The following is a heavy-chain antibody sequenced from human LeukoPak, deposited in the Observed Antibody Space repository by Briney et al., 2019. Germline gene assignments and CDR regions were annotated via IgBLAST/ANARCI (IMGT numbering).Heavy chain of an antibody. V-gene: IGHV3-48*04. CDR2: ISSSCSTI. D-gene: IGHD6-19*01. Sequence: GGSLRLSCAASGFTFSSYSMNWVRQAPGKGLEWVSYISSSCSTIYYADSVKGRFTISRDNAKNSLYLQMNSLRAEDTAVYYCARVKSSGWSAGYWGQGTLVTVSS. J-gene: IGHJ4*02. CDR3: ARVKSSGWSAGY. CDR1: GFTFSSYS.